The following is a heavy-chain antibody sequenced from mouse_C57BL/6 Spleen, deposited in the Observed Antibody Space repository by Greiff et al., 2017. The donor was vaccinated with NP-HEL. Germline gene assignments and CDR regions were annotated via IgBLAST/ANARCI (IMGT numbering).Heavy chain of an antibody. J-gene: IGHJ3*01. CDR3: AKGSTMVTTVFAY. D-gene: IGHD2-2*01. Sequence: VMLVESGPGLVQPSQSLSITCTVSGFSLTSYGVHWVRQSPGKGLEWLGVIWRGGSTDYNAAFMSRLSITKDNSKSQVFFKMNSLQADDTAIYYCAKGSTMVTTVFAYWGQGTLVTVSA. CDR2: IWRGGST. V-gene: IGHV2-5*01. CDR1: GFSLTSYG.